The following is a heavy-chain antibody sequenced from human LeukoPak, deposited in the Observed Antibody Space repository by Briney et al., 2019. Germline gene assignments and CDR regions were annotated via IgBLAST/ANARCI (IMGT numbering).Heavy chain of an antibody. Sequence: GGSLRLSCAASGFTLSGYSMIWVRQAPGKGLEWVSYISSSSSTIYYADSVKGRFIISRDNAKNSLYLQMNSLRAEDTAVYYCAKSGALKWAYWGQGTLVTVSS. CDR1: GFTLSGYS. CDR2: ISSSSSTI. J-gene: IGHJ4*02. V-gene: IGHV3-48*01. D-gene: IGHD2-8*01. CDR3: AKSGALKWAY.